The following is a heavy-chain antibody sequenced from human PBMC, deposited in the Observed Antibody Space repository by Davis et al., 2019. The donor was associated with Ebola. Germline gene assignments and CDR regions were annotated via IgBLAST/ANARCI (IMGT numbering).Heavy chain of an antibody. Sequence: AASVTVSCKASGYTFTGYFIHWVRQAPGQGLEWMAWIDPKSGGTKYAQKFRGGITMTRDTSISTAYMELTTLTYDDTAVYYCASAPLSGEEHALDIWGQGTLVTVSS. V-gene: IGHV1-2*02. CDR3: ASAPLSGEEHALDI. CDR2: IDPKSGGT. D-gene: IGHD1-26*01. CDR1: GYTFTGYF. J-gene: IGHJ3*02.